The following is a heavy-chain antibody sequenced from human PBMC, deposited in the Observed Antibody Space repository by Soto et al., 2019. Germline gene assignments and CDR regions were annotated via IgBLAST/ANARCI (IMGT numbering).Heavy chain of an antibody. Sequence: GGSLRLSCAASGFTFSSYEMHWVRQAPGKGLEWVALISYDGSNKYYADSVKGRFTISRDNAKNTLYRQMNSLSAEDTAVYYCAKPRGRSIAAVEMAFDIWGEGTMVTVSS. J-gene: IGHJ3*02. D-gene: IGHD6-6*01. V-gene: IGHV3-30*18. CDR2: ISYDGSNK. CDR3: AKPRGRSIAAVEMAFDI. CDR1: GFTFSSYE.